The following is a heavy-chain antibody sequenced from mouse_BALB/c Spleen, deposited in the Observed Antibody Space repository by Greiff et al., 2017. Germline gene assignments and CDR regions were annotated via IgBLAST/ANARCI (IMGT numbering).Heavy chain of an antibody. D-gene: IGHD4-1*01. CDR2: ISSGGSYT. V-gene: IGHV5-6*01. Sequence: EVKLQESGGDLVKPGGSLKLSCAASGFTFSSYGMSWVRQTPDKRLEWVATISSGGSYTYYPDSVKGRFTISRDNAKNTLYLQMSSLKSEDTAMYYCARHQTGLFDYWGQGTTLTVSS. CDR3: ARHQTGLFDY. J-gene: IGHJ2*01. CDR1: GFTFSSYG.